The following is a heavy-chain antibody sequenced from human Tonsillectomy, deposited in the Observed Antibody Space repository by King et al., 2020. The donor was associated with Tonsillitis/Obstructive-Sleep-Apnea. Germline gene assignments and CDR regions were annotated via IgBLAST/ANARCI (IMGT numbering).Heavy chain of an antibody. CDR1: GYTFTNYG. CDR3: ARVNTPPDFDWLPSYYMDV. D-gene: IGHD3-9*01. CDR2: ISTNKGNT. Sequence: VQLVESGAEVKKPGASVRVSCQASGYTFTNYGINWVRQAPGQGLEWMGWISTNKGNTNYAQNLQDRVTFTTDTSTSTAYMELRSLRSDDTAVYYCARVNTPPDFDWLPSYYMDVWGKGTTVTVSS. V-gene: IGHV1-18*01. J-gene: IGHJ6*03.